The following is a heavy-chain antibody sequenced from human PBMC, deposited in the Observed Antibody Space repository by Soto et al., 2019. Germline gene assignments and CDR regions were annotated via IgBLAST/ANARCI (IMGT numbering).Heavy chain of an antibody. D-gene: IGHD2-15*01. CDR1: GDSISSNNNY. J-gene: IGHJ5*02. CDR2: IYYTGST. V-gene: IGHV4-61*01. CDR3: ARASGCSGDSCAFDP. Sequence: PSETLSLTCTVSGDSISSNNNYWSWIRQPPGKGLEWIGYIYYTGSTNYNPSLKSRVTISVDTSKNQFSLKLSSVTAADTAVYYCARASGCSGDSCAFDPWGQGTLVTVSS.